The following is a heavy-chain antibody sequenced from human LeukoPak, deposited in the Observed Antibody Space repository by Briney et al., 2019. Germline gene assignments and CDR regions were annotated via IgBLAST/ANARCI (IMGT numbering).Heavy chain of an antibody. CDR3: ARDFRGGYDFWSGYYTPYYFDY. Sequence: SETLSLTCTVSGGSISSSGYYWGWIRQPPGKGLEWIGSMYYSGSTYYNPSLKSRVTISVDTSKNHFSLKLSSVTAADTAVYYCARDFRGGYDFWSGYYTPYYFDYWGQGTLVTVSP. V-gene: IGHV4-39*07. CDR1: GGSISSSGYY. J-gene: IGHJ4*02. CDR2: MYYSGST. D-gene: IGHD3-3*01.